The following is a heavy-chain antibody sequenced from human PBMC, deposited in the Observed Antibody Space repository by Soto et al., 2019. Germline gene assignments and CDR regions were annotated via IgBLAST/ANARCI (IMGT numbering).Heavy chain of an antibody. J-gene: IGHJ4*02. CDR1: GGSISSYY. CDR3: ARGHGSGMAY. D-gene: IGHD3-10*01. CDR2: IYYSGST. V-gene: IGHV4-59*01. Sequence: SETLSLTCTVSGGSISSYYWSWIRQPPGKGLEWIGYIYYSGSTNYNPSLKSRVTISVDTSKNQFSLKLSSVTAADTAVYYCARGHGSGMAYWGQGTLVTVSS.